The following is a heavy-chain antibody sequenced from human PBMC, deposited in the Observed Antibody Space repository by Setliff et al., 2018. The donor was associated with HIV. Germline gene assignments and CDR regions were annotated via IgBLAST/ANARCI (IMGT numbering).Heavy chain of an antibody. J-gene: IGHJ3*02. CDR1: GYTFSSYG. Sequence: GASVKVSCKASGYTFSSYGFSWVRQAPGQGLEWMGWISGNNGNRNYAQRLQGRVTMTTDTSTSTAYMELRSLRSDDTAVYYCSREGLLGIWGHGTMVTVSS. CDR3: SREGLLGI. D-gene: IGHD3-16*01. V-gene: IGHV1-18*01. CDR2: ISGNNGNR.